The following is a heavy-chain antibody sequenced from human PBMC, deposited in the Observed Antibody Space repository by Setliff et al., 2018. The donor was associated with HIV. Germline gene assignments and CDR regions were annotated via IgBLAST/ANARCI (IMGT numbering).Heavy chain of an antibody. Sequence: SVKVSCKASGVTFSNYAISWVRQAPGQGLEWMGGIIPIFGTANYAQKFQGRVTITTDESTITAYMELSSLRSEDTAVYYCTRDTGQQLVGFDIWGQGTMVTVSS. J-gene: IGHJ3*02. CDR2: IIPIFGTA. CDR1: GVTFSNYA. D-gene: IGHD6-13*01. V-gene: IGHV1-69*05. CDR3: TRDTGQQLVGFDI.